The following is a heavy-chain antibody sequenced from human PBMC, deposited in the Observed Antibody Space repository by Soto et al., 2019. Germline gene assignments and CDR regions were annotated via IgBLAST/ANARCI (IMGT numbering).Heavy chain of an antibody. Sequence: QVQLVESGGGVVQPGRSLRLSCAASGFTFSSYGMHWVRQAPGKGLEWVAVIWYDGSNKYYADSVKGRFTISRDNSKNTLYLQMNRLRAEDTAVYYCARHTGAGVRGVTPTRYDYYGMDVWGQGTTVTVSS. CDR1: GFTFSSYG. D-gene: IGHD3-10*01. V-gene: IGHV3-33*01. CDR3: ARHTGAGVRGVTPTRYDYYGMDV. CDR2: IWYDGSNK. J-gene: IGHJ6*02.